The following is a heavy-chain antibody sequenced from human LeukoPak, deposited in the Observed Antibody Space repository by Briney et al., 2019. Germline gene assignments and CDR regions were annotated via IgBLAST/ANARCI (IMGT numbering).Heavy chain of an antibody. CDR2: INPNSGGT. CDR3: AREEYCGGDCINY. D-gene: IGHD2-21*02. CDR1: GYTFTGYY. Sequence: ASVKVSCKAPGYTFTGYYMHWVRQAPGQGLEWMGRINPNSGGTNYAQKFQGRVTMTRDTSISTAYMELSRLRSDDTAVYYCAREEYCGGDCINYWGQGTLVTVSS. V-gene: IGHV1-2*06. J-gene: IGHJ4*02.